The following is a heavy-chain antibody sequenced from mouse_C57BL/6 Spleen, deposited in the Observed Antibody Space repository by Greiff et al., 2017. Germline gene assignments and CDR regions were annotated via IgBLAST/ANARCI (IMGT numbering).Heavy chain of an antibody. CDR1: GFTFSSYA. CDR3: ARDRYDYDGPLYWYFDV. J-gene: IGHJ1*03. V-gene: IGHV5-4*01. Sequence: EVMLVESGGGLVKPGGSLKLSCAASGFTFSSYAMSWVRQTPEKRLEWVATISDGGSYTYYPDNVKGRFTISRDNAKNNLYLQMSHLKSEDTAMYYCARDRYDYDGPLYWYFDVWGTGTTVTVSS. CDR2: ISDGGSYT. D-gene: IGHD2-4*01.